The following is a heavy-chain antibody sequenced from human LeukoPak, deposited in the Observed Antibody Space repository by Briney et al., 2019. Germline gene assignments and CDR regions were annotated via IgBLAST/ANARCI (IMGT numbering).Heavy chain of an antibody. Sequence: ASVMVSCKVSGYTLTELPMHWVRQAPGKGVEWMGGFDPEDGETIYGQKFQGRVTMTEDTSTDTAYMYLSSLRSEDTAVYYCATVGSVDIVATNWGQGTLVTVSS. CDR3: ATVGSVDIVATN. CDR2: FDPEDGET. V-gene: IGHV1-24*01. CDR1: GYTLTELP. D-gene: IGHD5-12*01. J-gene: IGHJ4*02.